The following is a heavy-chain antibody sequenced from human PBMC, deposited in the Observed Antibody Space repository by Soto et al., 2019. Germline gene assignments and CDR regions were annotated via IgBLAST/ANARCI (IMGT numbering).Heavy chain of an antibody. CDR1: GFTFSSYS. V-gene: IGHV3-21*01. CDR2: ISSSSSYI. D-gene: IGHD3-10*01. CDR3: ARVNYYGSSLNYYYGMDV. J-gene: IGHJ6*02. Sequence: WRSLRLSCAASGFTFSSYSMNWVRQAPGKGLEWVSSISSSSSYIYYADSVKGRFTISRDNAKNSLYLQMNSLRAEDTAVYYCARVNYYGSSLNYYYGMDVWGQGTTVTVSS.